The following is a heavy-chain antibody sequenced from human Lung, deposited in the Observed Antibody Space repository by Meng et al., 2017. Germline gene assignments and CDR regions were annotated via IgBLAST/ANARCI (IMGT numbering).Heavy chain of an antibody. CDR2: MKSHVDGGIV. CDR1: GFTFSNAW. J-gene: IGHJ4*01. V-gene: IGHV3-15*01. CDR3: SGHVDY. Sequence: GQVVEAGGGFVKPGGSLRLSCAASGFTFSNAWMTWVRQAPGKGLEWIGRMKSHVDGGIVDYAAAVKGRFFISRDDSENTFYLQMNSLKTEDTAVYYCSGHVDYWGHGTLVTVSS.